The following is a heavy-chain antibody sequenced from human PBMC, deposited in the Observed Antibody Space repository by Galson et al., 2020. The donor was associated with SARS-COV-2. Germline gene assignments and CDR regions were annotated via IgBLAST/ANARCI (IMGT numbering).Heavy chain of an antibody. CDR3: AHRPVNGGFINAFDV. V-gene: IGHV2-5*01. Sequence: SGPTLVKPTQTLTLTCTFSGFSLSSTGVAVDWIRQPPGKALEWLAVIYWNDDKLYSPSQKSRLTITKDTSKNQVILTMTNMDPADTATYYCAHRPVNGGFINAFDVCGQGTMVTVSS. CDR2: IYWNDDK. J-gene: IGHJ3*01. CDR1: GFSLSSTGVA. D-gene: IGHD3-16*02.